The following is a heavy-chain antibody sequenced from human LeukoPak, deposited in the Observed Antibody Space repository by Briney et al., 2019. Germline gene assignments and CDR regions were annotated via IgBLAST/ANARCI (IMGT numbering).Heavy chain of an antibody. CDR3: AKIVTQAYDPEYVQH. D-gene: IGHD2/OR15-2a*01. CDR1: GGTFSSYA. Sequence: ASVKVSCKASGGTFSSYAISWVRQAAGQGLEWMGGIIPIFGTANYAQKFQGRVTVTADETTSTAYMGLSSLTSEDTAEYYCAKIVTQAYDPEYVQHWGQGTLVTVSS. V-gene: IGHV1-69*13. CDR2: IIPIFGTA. J-gene: IGHJ1*01.